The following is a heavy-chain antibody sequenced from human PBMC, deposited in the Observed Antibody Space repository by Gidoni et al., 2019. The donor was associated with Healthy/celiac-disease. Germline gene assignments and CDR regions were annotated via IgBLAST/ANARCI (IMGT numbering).Heavy chain of an antibody. D-gene: IGHD3-22*01. J-gene: IGHJ6*02. Sequence: EVQLLESGGGLVQPGGSLRLSCAASGFTFSSSAMSWVRQAPGKGLEWVSAISGSGGSTYYADSVKGRFTISRDNSKNTLYLQMNSLRAEDTAVYYCAKIGPLYYYDSSGYSGGMDVWGQGTTVTVSS. CDR2: ISGSGGST. V-gene: IGHV3-23*01. CDR3: AKIGPLYYYDSSGYSGGMDV. CDR1: GFTFSSSA.